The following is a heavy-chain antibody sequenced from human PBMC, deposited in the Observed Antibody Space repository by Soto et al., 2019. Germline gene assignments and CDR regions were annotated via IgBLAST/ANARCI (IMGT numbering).Heavy chain of an antibody. CDR1: GGSISSSIYY. J-gene: IGHJ4*02. CDR2: VYYSGST. CDR3: ARRLAVTGTLEYYFDY. D-gene: IGHD6-19*01. V-gene: IGHV4-39*01. Sequence: QLQLQESGPRLVKPSETLSLTCTVSGGSISSSIYYWGWIRQPPGKGLEWIGNVYYSGSTYYNPSLQSRVTISVDTSKNQRSLRLNSVTASDTAVYYCARRLAVTGTLEYYFDYWGQGSLVTVSS.